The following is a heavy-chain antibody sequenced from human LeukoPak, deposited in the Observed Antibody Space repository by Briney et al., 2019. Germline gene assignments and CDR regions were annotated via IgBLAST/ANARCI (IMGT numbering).Heavy chain of an antibody. D-gene: IGHD2-2*01. Sequence: PSETLSLTCAVYGGPFSGYYWSWIRQPPGKGLEWIGEINHSGSTNYNPSLKSRVTISVDTSKNQFSLKLSSVTAADTAVYYCARGRIYCSSTSCFYYYYYYMDVWGKGTTVTVSS. J-gene: IGHJ6*03. CDR1: GGPFSGYY. CDR2: INHSGST. V-gene: IGHV4-34*01. CDR3: ARGRIYCSSTSCFYYYYYYMDV.